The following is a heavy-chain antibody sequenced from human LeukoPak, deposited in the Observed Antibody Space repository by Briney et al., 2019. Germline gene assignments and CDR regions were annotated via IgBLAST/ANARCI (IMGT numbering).Heavy chain of an antibody. CDR1: GGXISSYY. CDR3: ARDPGLRRYGMDV. D-gene: IGHD4-17*01. J-gene: IGHJ6*02. Sequence: PSETLSLTCTVSGGXISSYYWSWIRQPPGKGLEWTGYIYYSGSTNYNPSLKSRVTISVDTSKNQFSLKLSSVTAADTAVYYCARDPGLRRYGMDVWGQGTTVTVSS. V-gene: IGHV4-59*01. CDR2: IYYSGST.